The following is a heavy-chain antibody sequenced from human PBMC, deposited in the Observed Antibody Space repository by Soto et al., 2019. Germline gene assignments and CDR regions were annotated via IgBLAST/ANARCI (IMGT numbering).Heavy chain of an antibody. V-gene: IGHV4-30-4*01. CDR2: IYYSGST. Sequence: SETLSLTCTVSGGSISSGDYYWSWIRQPPGKGLEWIGYIYYSGSTYYNPSLKSRVTISVDTSRNQFSLKLSPVTAADTAVYSCARDRGYGDYPADWFDPWGQGTLVTVSS. D-gene: IGHD4-17*01. J-gene: IGHJ5*02. CDR1: GGSISSGDYY. CDR3: ARDRGYGDYPADWFDP.